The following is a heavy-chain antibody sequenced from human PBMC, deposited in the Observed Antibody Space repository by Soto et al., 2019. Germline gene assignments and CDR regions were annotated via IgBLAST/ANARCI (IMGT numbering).Heavy chain of an antibody. D-gene: IGHD3-3*01. J-gene: IGHJ4*02. V-gene: IGHV3-23*01. CDR2: ISGSGGST. CDR1: GFTFSSYA. Sequence: DVQLLESGGGLVQPGGSLRLSCGASGFTFSSYAMSWVRQAPGKGLEWVSAISGSGGSTYYADSVKGRFTISRDNSKNTLYQQMHSLRAEDTAVYCCANSVVDPYHDFWSGYYVDYWGQGTLVTVSS. CDR3: ANSVVDPYHDFWSGYYVDY.